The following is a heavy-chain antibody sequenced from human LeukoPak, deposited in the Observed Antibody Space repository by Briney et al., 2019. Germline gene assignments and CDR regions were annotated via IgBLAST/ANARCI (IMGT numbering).Heavy chain of an antibody. CDR1: GFTFSSYW. CDR2: INTDGSST. CDR3: ARDYAYDFWSGYYFY. V-gene: IGHV3-74*01. J-gene: IGHJ4*02. D-gene: IGHD3-3*01. Sequence: QPGGSLRLSCAASGFTFSSYWMHWVRQAPGKGLVWVSRINTDGSSTSYADSVKGRFTISRDNAKNTLYLQMNSLRAEDTAVYYCARDYAYDFWSGYYFYWGQGTLVTVSS.